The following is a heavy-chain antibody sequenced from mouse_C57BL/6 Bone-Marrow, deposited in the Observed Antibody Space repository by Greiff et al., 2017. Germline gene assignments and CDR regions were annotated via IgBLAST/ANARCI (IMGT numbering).Heavy chain of an antibody. D-gene: IGHD1-1*01. CDR3: ARDRLLRYLYAMDY. CDR1: GFTFSSSA. Sequence: EVQVVESGGGLVKPGGSLKLSCAASGFTFSSSAMSWVRQTPEKRLEWVATISDGGSYTYYPDNVKGRFTISRDNAKNNLYLQMSHLKSEDTAMYYCARDRLLRYLYAMDYWGQGTSVTVSS. J-gene: IGHJ4*01. V-gene: IGHV5-4*01. CDR2: ISDGGSYT.